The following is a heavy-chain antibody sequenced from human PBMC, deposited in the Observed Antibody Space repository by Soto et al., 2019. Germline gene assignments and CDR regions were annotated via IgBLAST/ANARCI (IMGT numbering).Heavy chain of an antibody. CDR3: ARDGVGGSFDY. CDR2: IGTAGDT. J-gene: IGHJ4*02. CDR1: GFTFSSYD. D-gene: IGHD2-8*01. Sequence: EVQLVESGGGLVQPGGSLRLSCAASGFTFSSYDMHWFRQATGKGLEWVSAIGTAGDTYYPGSVKGRFTISRENAKNSLYLQMNSLRAGDTAVYYCARDGVGGSFDYWGQGTLVTVSS. V-gene: IGHV3-13*01.